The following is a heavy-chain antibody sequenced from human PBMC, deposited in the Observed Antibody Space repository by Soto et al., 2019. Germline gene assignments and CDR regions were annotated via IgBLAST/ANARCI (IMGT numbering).Heavy chain of an antibody. V-gene: IGHV4-34*01. CDR3: ARRKGSSPVGY. D-gene: IGHD6-13*01. Sequence: QVQLQQWGAGLLKPSETLSLTCAVYGGSFSGYFWSWIRQPPGKGLEWIGEINHSGSTNYNPSLKSRVTILLDTSKNQFPLKLSSVTAADTAVYYCARRKGSSPVGYWGQGTLVTVSS. J-gene: IGHJ4*02. CDR1: GGSFSGYF. CDR2: INHSGST.